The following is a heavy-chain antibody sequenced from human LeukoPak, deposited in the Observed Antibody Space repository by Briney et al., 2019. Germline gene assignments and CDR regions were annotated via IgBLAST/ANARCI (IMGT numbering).Heavy chain of an antibody. D-gene: IGHD6-13*01. Sequence: ASVNVSCKASGYTFTASYLNWARQAPGQALEWMGWINHNNGARKYGQGRITMTRDMSISTSYMALSSLKSDDTAVYLCARDRGSGWSLDNLGQGTLVTVSS. CDR1: GYTFTASY. CDR3: ARDRGSGWSLDN. J-gene: IGHJ4*02. CDR2: INHNNGAR. V-gene: IGHV1-2*02.